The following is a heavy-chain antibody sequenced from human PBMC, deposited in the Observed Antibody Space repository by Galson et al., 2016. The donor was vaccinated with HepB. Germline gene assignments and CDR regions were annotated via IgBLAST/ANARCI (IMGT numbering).Heavy chain of an antibody. CDR2: IDGADGGDGIT. CDR3: VRMGHCPAYSLNYLDP. V-gene: IGHV3-23*03. Sequence: SLRLSCAASGFNFMSYRMAWVRQAPGKGLEWLSEIDGADGGDGITHYTDPGKGRFAISRDNYKNALYLQMNSLRADDTALYYCVRMGHCPAYSLNYLDPWGQGVLVSVSS. J-gene: IGHJ5*02. CDR1: GFNFMSYR. D-gene: IGHD3-16*01.